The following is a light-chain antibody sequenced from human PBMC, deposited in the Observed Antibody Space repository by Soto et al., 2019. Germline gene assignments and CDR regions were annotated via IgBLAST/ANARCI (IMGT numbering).Light chain of an antibody. CDR2: DAS. V-gene: IGKV3-11*02. CDR3: QQRYSWPIT. J-gene: IGKJ5*01. Sequence: EIMLTQSPATLSLSPGERATLSCRASQSASNYLAWYQQKPGQAPRLLIYDASNRATGIPARFSGSGSGRDFTLTISSLEPEDFAVYYCQQRYSWPITFGQGTRLEIK. CDR1: QSASNY.